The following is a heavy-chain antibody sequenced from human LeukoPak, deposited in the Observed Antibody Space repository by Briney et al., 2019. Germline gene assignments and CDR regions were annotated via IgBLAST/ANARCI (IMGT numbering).Heavy chain of an antibody. CDR2: TYYRSKWYN. D-gene: IGHD3-10*01. V-gene: IGHV6-1*01. CDR1: GDGFSSSISA. Sequence: SQTLSLTCAISGDGFSSSISAWVWIRQSPSRGLEWLGRTYYRSKWYNEYALSVKSRITINPDTSRNQFSLQLTSMTPEDTAVYYCVRDWFGWYFDFWGQGILVTVSS. J-gene: IGHJ4*02. CDR3: VRDWFGWYFDF.